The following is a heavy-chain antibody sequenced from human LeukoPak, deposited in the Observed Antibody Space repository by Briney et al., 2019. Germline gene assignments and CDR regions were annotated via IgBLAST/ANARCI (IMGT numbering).Heavy chain of an antibody. CDR2: ISAYNGNT. CDR1: GYTFTSSG. D-gene: IGHD3-22*01. Sequence: GASVKVSCKASGYTFTSSGISWVRQAPGQGLEWMGWISAYNGNTNYAQKLQGRVTMTTDTSTSTAYMELRSLRSDDTAVYYCARLNGADYYDSSGYYTICDYWGQGTLVTVSS. CDR3: ARLNGADYYDSSGYYTICDY. V-gene: IGHV1-18*01. J-gene: IGHJ4*02.